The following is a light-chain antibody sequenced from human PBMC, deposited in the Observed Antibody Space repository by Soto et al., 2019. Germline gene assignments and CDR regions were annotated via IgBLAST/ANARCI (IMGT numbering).Light chain of an antibody. J-gene: IGKJ1*01. CDR1: QSLSGW. V-gene: IGKV1-5*01. CDR2: DAS. CDR3: QQYNEPPGT. Sequence: DIQMTQSPSTLSASVGDRVTITCRASQSLSGWLAWYQQKPGKAPKLLIYDASTLESGVPSRFSGSGSGTEFTLTISRLQADDFASYFCQQYNEPPGTFGQGTKVEVK.